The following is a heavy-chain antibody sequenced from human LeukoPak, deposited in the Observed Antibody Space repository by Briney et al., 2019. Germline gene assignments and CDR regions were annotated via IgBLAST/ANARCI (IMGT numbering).Heavy chain of an antibody. CDR1: GFTFSSYS. J-gene: IGHJ4*02. D-gene: IGHD2-8*01. CDR2: IKQDESEK. Sequence: PGGSLRLSCAASGFTFSSYSMNWVRQAPGKGLEWVANIKQDESEKYYVDSVKGRFTISRDNAKKSLYLQMNSLRVEDTAIYYCAREGVPDFWGQGTLVTVSS. V-gene: IGHV3-7*01. CDR3: AREGVPDF.